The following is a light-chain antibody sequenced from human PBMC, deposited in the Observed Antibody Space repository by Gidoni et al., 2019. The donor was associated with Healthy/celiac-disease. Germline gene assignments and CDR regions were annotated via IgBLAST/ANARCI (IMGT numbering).Light chain of an antibody. CDR2: AAS. CDR3: QQSYSTPPWT. J-gene: IGKJ1*01. CDR1: QSISSY. Sequence: DIQMTQTPSSLSASVGDRVTITCRSRQSISSYLNWYQQKPGKAHKLLIYAASSLQSGVPSRFSGSGSGTDFTLTISSLQPEDVATYYCQQSYSTPPWTFGHXTKVEIK. V-gene: IGKV1-39*01.